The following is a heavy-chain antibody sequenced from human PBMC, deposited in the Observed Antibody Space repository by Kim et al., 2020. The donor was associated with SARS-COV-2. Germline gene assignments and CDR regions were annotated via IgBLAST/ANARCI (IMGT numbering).Heavy chain of an antibody. CDR3: ARVVGGRYFDY. CDR1: YSFTSYW. CDR2: IYPGDSDT. J-gene: IGHJ4*02. V-gene: IGHV5-51*01. Sequence: GESLKISCKYSFTSYWIAWVRQMPGKGLEWMGIIYPGDSDTRYSPSFQGQVTISADKSISTAYLQWSSLKASDTAIYYCARVVGGRYFDYWGQGTLVTVS. D-gene: IGHD1-26*01.